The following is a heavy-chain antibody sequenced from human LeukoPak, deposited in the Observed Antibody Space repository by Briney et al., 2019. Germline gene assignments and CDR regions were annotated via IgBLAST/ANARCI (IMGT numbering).Heavy chain of an antibody. D-gene: IGHD6-6*01. CDR1: GFTFGDYA. CDR2: IRSKAYGGTT. V-gene: IGHV3-49*04. CDR3: TRALIEYSSSSEHDYYYYMDV. J-gene: IGHJ6*03. Sequence: GGSLRLSCTASGFTFGDYAMSWVREAPGKGREGVGFIRSKAYGGTTECAASVKGRFTISRDDSKSIAYLQMNSLKTEDTAVYYCTRALIEYSSSSEHDYYYYMDVWGKGTTVTVSS.